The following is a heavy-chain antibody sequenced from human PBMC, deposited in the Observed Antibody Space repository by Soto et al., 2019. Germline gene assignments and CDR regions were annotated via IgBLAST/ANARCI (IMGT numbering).Heavy chain of an antibody. D-gene: IGHD2-15*01. J-gene: IGHJ3*01. CDR3: ARGTVLVLAANKYTDAFDF. V-gene: IGHV4-59*01. Sequence: LSLTCTVSGGSISSYYWNWIRQSPGKGLEWIGYMYYSGSTKYNPSLKSRVTISLDTSKNQFSLNLRSVTAADTAVYYCARGTVLVLAANKYTDAFDFWGQGTMVTVSS. CDR2: MYYSGST. CDR1: GGSISSYY.